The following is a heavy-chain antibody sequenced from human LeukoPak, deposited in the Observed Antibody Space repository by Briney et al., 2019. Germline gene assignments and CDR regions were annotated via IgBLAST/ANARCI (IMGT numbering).Heavy chain of an antibody. V-gene: IGHV1-46*01. CDR1: GFTFSNYY. CDR3: ANELTTGVGATDS. D-gene: IGHD1-26*01. J-gene: IGHJ4*02. Sequence: ASVKVSCKASGFTFSNYYMHWVRQAPGQGLECVGIIDPRGHRPTYAQNLQGRVSMTRDTSTSTAYMELGNLRSEDTAVYYCANELTTGVGATDSWGPGTLVTVSS. CDR2: IDPRGHRP.